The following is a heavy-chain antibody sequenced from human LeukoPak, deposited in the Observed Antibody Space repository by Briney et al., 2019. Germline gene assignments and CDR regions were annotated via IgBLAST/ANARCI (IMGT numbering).Heavy chain of an antibody. CDR2: ILYDGSNK. CDR1: GFTFSSYG. Sequence: GGSLRLSCAASGFTFSSYGMHWVRQAPGKGLEWVAVILYDGSNKKYADSVKGRFTISRDNSENTLYLQMNSLRAEDTAVYYCASWAGTTAGFSGPFDFWGQGTLVTVSS. V-gene: IGHV3-30*03. CDR3: ASWAGTTAGFSGPFDF. D-gene: IGHD6-25*01. J-gene: IGHJ4*02.